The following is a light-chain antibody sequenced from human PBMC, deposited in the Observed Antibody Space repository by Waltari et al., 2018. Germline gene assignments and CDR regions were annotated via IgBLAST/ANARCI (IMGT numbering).Light chain of an antibody. CDR2: GAS. Sequence: EIVMTQSPATLSVSPEERATLSCRASQSVSSNLAWYQQKPGQAPRLLIYGASTRATGIPARFSGSWSGTEFTPTISSLQSEDFAVYYCQQYNNWPGFGQGTKVEIK. V-gene: IGKV3-15*01. CDR3: QQYNNWPG. CDR1: QSVSSN. J-gene: IGKJ1*01.